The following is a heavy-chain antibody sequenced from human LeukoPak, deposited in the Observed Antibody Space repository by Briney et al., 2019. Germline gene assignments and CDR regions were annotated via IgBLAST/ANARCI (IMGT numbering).Heavy chain of an antibody. Sequence: GASVKVSCKASGYTFTSYDINWVRRATGQGLEWMGWMNPNSGNTGYAQKFQGRVTITRNTSISTAYMELSSLRSEDTAVYYCARGRGSGSYYISYWFDPWGQGTLVTVSS. V-gene: IGHV1-8*03. CDR1: GYTFTSYD. J-gene: IGHJ5*02. CDR2: MNPNSGNT. D-gene: IGHD3-10*01. CDR3: ARGRGSGSYYISYWFDP.